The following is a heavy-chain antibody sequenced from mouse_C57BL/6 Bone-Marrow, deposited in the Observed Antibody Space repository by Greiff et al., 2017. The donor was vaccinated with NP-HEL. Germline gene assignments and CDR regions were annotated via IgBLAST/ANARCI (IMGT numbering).Heavy chain of an antibody. Sequence: VHVKQSGPELVKPGASVKISCKASGYSFTDYNMNWVKQSNGKSLEWIGVINPNYGTTSYNQKFKGKATLTVDQSSSTAYMQLNSLTSEDSAVYYCARDDGYSYWYFDVWGTGTTVTVSS. D-gene: IGHD2-3*01. CDR2: INPNYGTT. CDR3: ARDDGYSYWYFDV. CDR1: GYSFTDYN. V-gene: IGHV1-39*01. J-gene: IGHJ1*03.